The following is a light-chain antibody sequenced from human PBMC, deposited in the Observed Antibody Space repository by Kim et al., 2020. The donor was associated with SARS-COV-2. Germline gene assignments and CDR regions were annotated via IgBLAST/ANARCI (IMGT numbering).Light chain of an antibody. Sequence: CVAPGERATLSCRASQDIGSGLSWYQQKRGQAPRVLIYGASTRAAGIPARFSGSGSGTEFTLTISSLQSDDFAIYYCQQYGYWRAFGQGTRLEIK. CDR3: QQYGYWRA. CDR2: GAS. CDR1: QDIGSG. V-gene: IGKV3-15*01. J-gene: IGKJ5*01.